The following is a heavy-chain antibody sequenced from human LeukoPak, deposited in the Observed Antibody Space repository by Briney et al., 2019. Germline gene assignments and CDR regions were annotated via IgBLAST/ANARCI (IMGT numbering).Heavy chain of an antibody. D-gene: IGHD3-16*02. J-gene: IGHJ5*02. CDR3: ARDENGYVWGSFRA. CDR1: GGSISSSNYY. Sequence: SETLSLTCTVSGGSISSSNYYWGWIRQPPGKGLEWIGNIYYSGSTYYNPSLESRVTMSLDTSKNQFSLKLSSATAADTAVYYCARDENGYVWGSFRAWGQGTLVTVSS. V-gene: IGHV4-39*07. CDR2: IYYSGST.